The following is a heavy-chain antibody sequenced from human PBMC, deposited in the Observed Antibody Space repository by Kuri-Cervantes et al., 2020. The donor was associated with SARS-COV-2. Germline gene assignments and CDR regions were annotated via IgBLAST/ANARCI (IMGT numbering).Heavy chain of an antibody. V-gene: IGHV3-53*01. CDR3: ARAPSSSSPPV. Sequence: GESLKISCAASGFTVSSNYMSWVRQAPGKGLGWVSVLYSSGSTYNADSVKGRFTISRDNAKNSLYLQMNSLRAEDTAVYYCARAPSSSSPPVWGQGTTVTVSS. J-gene: IGHJ6*02. D-gene: IGHD6-6*01. CDR2: LYSSGST. CDR1: GFTVSSNY.